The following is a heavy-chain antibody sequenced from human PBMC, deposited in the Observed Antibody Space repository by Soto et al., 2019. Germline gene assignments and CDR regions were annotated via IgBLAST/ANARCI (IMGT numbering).Heavy chain of an antibody. CDR2: IYYSGST. V-gene: IGHV4-61*01. D-gene: IGHD3-3*01. CDR3: AREVVRFLEWLPLYYFDY. J-gene: IGHJ4*02. CDR1: GGSVSSGSYY. Sequence: SETLSLTCTVSGGSVSSGSYYWSWIRQPPGKGLEWIGYIYYSGSTTYNPSLKSRVTISVDTSKNQFSLKLSSVTAADTAVYYCAREVVRFLEWLPLYYFDYWGQGTLVTVSS.